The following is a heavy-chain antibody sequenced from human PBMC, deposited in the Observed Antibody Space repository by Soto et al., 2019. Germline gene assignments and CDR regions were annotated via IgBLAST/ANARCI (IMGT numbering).Heavy chain of an antibody. J-gene: IGHJ4*02. CDR1: GFTFSSYG. CDR2: IWYDGSNK. V-gene: IGHV3-33*01. Sequence: QVQLVESGGGVVQPGRSLRLSCAASGFTFSSYGMHWVRQAPGKGLEWVALIWYDGSNKYYADSVKGRFTISRDNSKNTVFLQMNSLRAEDTAVYYCARGSDYGVLLWFGGQGTLVTVSS. CDR3: ARGSDYGVLLWF. D-gene: IGHD3-10*01.